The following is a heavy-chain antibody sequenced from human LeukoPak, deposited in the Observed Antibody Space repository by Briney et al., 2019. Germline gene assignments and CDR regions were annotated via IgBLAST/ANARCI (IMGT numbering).Heavy chain of an antibody. CDR3: ARVGAPGGLRPYHYYY. Sequence: ASVKVSCKASGYIFSDYWIHWVRQAPGRGLECLCWIDPASGITNQPQKFQGRITVTRDTSASTVYMDLTGLTTDDTALYYCARVGAPGGLRPYHYYYWGQGTLVTVSS. D-gene: IGHD3-16*01. CDR1: GYIFSDYW. V-gene: IGHV1-2*02. J-gene: IGHJ4*02. CDR2: IDPASGIT.